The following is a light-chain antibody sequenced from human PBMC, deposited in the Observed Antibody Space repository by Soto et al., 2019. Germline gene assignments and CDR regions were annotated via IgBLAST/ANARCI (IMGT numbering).Light chain of an antibody. CDR2: GAS. V-gene: IGKV3-20*01. CDR1: QSVISSY. Sequence: EIVLTQSPGTLSLSPGERATQSCRAIQSVISSYLAWYQQKPGQAPRLLIYGASSRATGIPDRFSGSGSGTDFTLTFSRLEPEDFAVYYCQQYGSSSYTFGQGTKVDIK. J-gene: IGKJ2*01. CDR3: QQYGSSSYT.